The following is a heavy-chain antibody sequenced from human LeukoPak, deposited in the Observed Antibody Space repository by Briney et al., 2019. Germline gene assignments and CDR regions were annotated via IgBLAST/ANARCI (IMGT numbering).Heavy chain of an antibody. V-gene: IGHV1-69*05. Sequence: SVKVSCXASGGTFSSYAISWVHQAPGQGLEWMGRIIPIFGTANYAQKFQGRVTITTDESTSTAYMELSSLRSEDTAVYYCARDPLDCSGGSCSDYWGQGTLVTVSS. CDR2: IIPIFGTA. CDR3: ARDPLDCSGGSCSDY. D-gene: IGHD2-15*01. CDR1: GGTFSSYA. J-gene: IGHJ4*02.